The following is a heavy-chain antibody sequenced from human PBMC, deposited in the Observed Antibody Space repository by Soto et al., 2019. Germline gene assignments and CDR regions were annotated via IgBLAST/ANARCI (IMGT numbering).Heavy chain of an antibody. Sequence: QVQLVESGGGVVQPGRSLRLSCAASGFTFSSYGMHWVRQAPGKGLEWVAVIWYDGSNENYAGSVKGRFTISRDNSKNTLYLQMNSLRAEDTALYYCARDRRGSGWYDYFDYWGQGTLVTVSS. J-gene: IGHJ4*02. CDR3: ARDRRGSGWYDYFDY. CDR1: GFTFSSYG. V-gene: IGHV3-33*01. D-gene: IGHD6-19*01. CDR2: IWYDGSNE.